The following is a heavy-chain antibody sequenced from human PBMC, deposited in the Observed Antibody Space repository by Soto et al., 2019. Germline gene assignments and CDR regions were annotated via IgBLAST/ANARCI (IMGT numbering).Heavy chain of an antibody. D-gene: IGHD6-13*01. V-gene: IGHV4-4*07. CDR1: GGSISRYY. CDR3: ARVGYINGMDV. CDR2: IYTSGSS. Sequence: QVQLQESGPGLVKPSETLSLTCTVSGGSISRYYWSWIRQPAGKGLEWIGRIYTSGSSNYSPSLKSRVNTSVDTSKNQCSLKLSSVTAADTAVYYCARVGYINGMDVWGQGTTVTVSS. J-gene: IGHJ6*02.